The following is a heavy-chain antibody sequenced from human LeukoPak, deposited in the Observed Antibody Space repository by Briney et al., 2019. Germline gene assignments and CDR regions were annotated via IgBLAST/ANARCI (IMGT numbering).Heavy chain of an antibody. CDR3: ARALYYDFWSGYATYYYMDV. CDR1: GGSISSRNYY. Sequence: SETLSLTCTVSGGSISSRNYYWSWIGQPAGKGLEWIGRIYTSGSTNYNPSLKSRVTISVDTSKNQFSLKLSSVTAADTAVYYCARALYYDFWSGYATYYYMDVWGKGTTVTVSS. D-gene: IGHD3-3*01. V-gene: IGHV4-61*02. J-gene: IGHJ6*03. CDR2: IYTSGST.